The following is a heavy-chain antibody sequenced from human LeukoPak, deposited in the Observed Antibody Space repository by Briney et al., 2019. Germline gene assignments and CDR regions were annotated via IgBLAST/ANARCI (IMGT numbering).Heavy chain of an antibody. D-gene: IGHD5-12*01. V-gene: IGHV3-30*04. Sequence: GGSLRLSCAASGFTFNNYAMHWVRLAPGKGLEWVAVISYGGRNEYYADSVKGRFTISRDNSKNTLYLQMNSLRAEDTAVYYCARDRSSYEYYFDYWGQGTLVTVSS. CDR3: ARDRSSYEYYFDY. CDR2: ISYGGRNE. J-gene: IGHJ4*02. CDR1: GFTFNNYA.